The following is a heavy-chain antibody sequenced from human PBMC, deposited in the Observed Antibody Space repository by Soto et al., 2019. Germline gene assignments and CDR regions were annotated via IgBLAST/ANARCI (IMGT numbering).Heavy chain of an antibody. Sequence: GGSLRLSCAASGFTWSSYAMSWVRQAPGKGLEWVSAISGGGGGTYYADSVKGRFTISRDNSRNTLHLQMSSLRAEDTAVYYCAKIPPGYSYGYFYFDYWGQGTLVTVSS. J-gene: IGHJ4*02. D-gene: IGHD5-18*01. CDR2: ISGGGGGT. V-gene: IGHV3-23*01. CDR3: AKIPPGYSYGYFYFDY. CDR1: GFTWSSYA.